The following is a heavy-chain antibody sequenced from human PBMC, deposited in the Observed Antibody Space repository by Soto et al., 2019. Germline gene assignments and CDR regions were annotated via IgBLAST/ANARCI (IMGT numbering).Heavy chain of an antibody. CDR3: ARLRCSGGKCWDYFDY. J-gene: IGHJ4*02. CDR1: GGSISGYY. D-gene: IGHD2-21*01. V-gene: IGHV4-59*08. CDR2: IYYSGSI. Sequence: QVQLQESGPGLVKPSETLSLTCAVSGGSISGYYWGWIRQPPGKGLEWIGYIYYSGSINYNPSLKGRVTISVDTSKNKFSLKLGSVTAADSAVYYCARLRCSGGKCWDYFDYWGQGTLVTVSS.